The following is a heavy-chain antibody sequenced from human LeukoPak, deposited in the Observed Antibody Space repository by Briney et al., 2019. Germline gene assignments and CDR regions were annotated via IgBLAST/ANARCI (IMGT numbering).Heavy chain of an antibody. CDR2: IYTSGST. V-gene: IGHV4-61*02. D-gene: IGHD1-26*01. CDR3: ARESGSSYYMDV. J-gene: IGHJ6*03. CDR1: GGSISSGSYY. Sequence: PSETLSLTCTVSGGSISSGSYYWSWIRQPAGKGLEWIGRIYTSGSTNYNPSLKSRVTISVDTSKNQFSLKLSSVTAADTAVYYCARESGSSYYMDVWGKGTTVTISS.